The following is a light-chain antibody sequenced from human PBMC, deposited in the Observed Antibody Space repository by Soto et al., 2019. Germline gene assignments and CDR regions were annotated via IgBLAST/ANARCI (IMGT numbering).Light chain of an antibody. CDR1: QSISSY. CDR2: AAS. Sequence: IQMTQSPSSLSASVGDRVTITCRASQSISSYLNWYQQKPGKAPKLLIYAASSLQSGVPSRFSGSGSGTDFTLTISSLQPEDFATYYCRQSYSTPRTFGQGTKVEIK. V-gene: IGKV1-39*01. CDR3: RQSYSTPRT. J-gene: IGKJ1*01.